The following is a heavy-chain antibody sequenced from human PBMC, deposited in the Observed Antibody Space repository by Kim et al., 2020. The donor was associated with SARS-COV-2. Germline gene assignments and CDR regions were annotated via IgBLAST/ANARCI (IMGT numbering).Heavy chain of an antibody. J-gene: IGHJ4*02. CDR3: ARYYSSSRDFDWFRMGYYFDY. D-gene: IGHD3-9*01. CDR1: GGSFSGYY. V-gene: IGHV4-34*01. CDR2: INHSGST. Sequence: SETLSLTCAVYGGSFSGYYWSWIRQPPGKGLEWIGEINHSGSTNYNPSLKSRVTISVDTSKNQFSLKLSSVTAADTAVYYCARYYSSSRDFDWFRMGYYFDYWGQGTLVTVSS.